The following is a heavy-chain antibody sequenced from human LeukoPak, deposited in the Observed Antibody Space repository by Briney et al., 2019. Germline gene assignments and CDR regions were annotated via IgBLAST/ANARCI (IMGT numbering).Heavy chain of an antibody. Sequence: PSETLSLTCAAYGGSFSGYYWSWIRQPPGKGLEWIGEINHSGSTNYNPSLKSRVTISVDTSKNQFSLKLSSVTAADTAAYYCARGLRLKAYYYYYMDVWGKGTAVTVSS. J-gene: IGHJ6*03. CDR3: ARGLRLKAYYYYYMDV. CDR1: GGSFSGYY. D-gene: IGHD5-12*01. CDR2: INHSGST. V-gene: IGHV4-34*01.